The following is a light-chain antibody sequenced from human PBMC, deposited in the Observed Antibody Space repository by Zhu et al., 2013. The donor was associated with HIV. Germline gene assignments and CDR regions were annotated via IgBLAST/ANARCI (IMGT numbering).Light chain of an antibody. CDR2: GAS. CDR3: QQYGSSPWT. J-gene: IGKJ1*01. Sequence: ESVLTQSPSILSLSPGERATLSCRASQSVSSSNLAWYQQKPGQAPRLLIYGASSRATGIPDRFSGSGSGTDFTLTISRLEPEDFAVYYCQQYGSSPWTFGQGTRLEIK. V-gene: IGKV3-20*01. CDR1: QSVSSSN.